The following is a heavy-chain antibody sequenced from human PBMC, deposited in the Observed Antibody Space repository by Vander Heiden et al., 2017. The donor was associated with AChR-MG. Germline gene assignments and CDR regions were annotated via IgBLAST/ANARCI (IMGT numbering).Heavy chain of an antibody. CDR3: TTYWLLGGIGVVDY. CDR1: GLTFTTAG. V-gene: IGHV3-15*01. Sequence: EVQLVESGGGVVKPGGSLRLSCAPSGLTFTTAGLSWVRQAPGKGLEWVGRIRSKTDGGTTDFAAPVQGRFSISRDDSTKTLYLDMHSLKTDDTAVYYCTTYWLLGGIGVVDYWGQGTLVTVSS. CDR2: IRSKTDGGTT. J-gene: IGHJ4*02. D-gene: IGHD6-13*01.